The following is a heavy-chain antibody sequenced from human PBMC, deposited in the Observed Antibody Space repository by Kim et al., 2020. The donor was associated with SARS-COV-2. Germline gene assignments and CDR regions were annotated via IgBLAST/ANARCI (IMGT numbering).Heavy chain of an antibody. Sequence: GGSLRLSCAASGFTFSSYAMHWVRQAPGKGLEWVAVISYDGSNKYYVDSVKGRFTSSRDNSKNTLYLQMNSLRAEDTAVYYCARDTSGYYGSGSYHSGMDVWGQGTTVTVSS. J-gene: IGHJ6*02. CDR1: GFTFSSYA. CDR2: ISYDGSNK. CDR3: ARDTSGYYGSGSYHSGMDV. D-gene: IGHD3-10*01. V-gene: IGHV3-30*04.